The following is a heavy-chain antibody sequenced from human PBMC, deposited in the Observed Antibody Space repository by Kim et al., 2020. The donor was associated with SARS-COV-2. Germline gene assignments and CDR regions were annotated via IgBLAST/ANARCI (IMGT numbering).Heavy chain of an antibody. CDR2: ISYDGSNK. J-gene: IGHJ4*02. D-gene: IGHD2-2*01. CDR1: GFTFSSYA. CDR3: ARVPIVVVPAAIGETKNDY. V-gene: IGHV3-30-3*01. Sequence: GGSLRLSCAASGFTFSSYAMHWVRQAPGKGLEWVAVISYDGSNKYYADSVKGRFTISRDNSKNTLYLQMNSLRAEDTAVYYCARVPIVVVPAAIGETKNDYWGQGTLVTVSS.